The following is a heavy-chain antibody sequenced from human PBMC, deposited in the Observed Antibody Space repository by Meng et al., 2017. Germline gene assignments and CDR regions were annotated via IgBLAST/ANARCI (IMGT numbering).Heavy chain of an antibody. CDR2: INTNTGNP. CDR1: GYTFTSYA. CDR3: ARLVAGTFGQLFDP. J-gene: IGHJ5*02. Sequence: QVQPVQSGAEVKKPGASVKVSCKASGYTFTSYAMNWVRQAPGQGLEWMGWINTNTGNPTYAQGFTGRFVFSLDTSVSTAYLQISSLKAEDTAVYYCARLVAGTFGQLFDPWGQGTLVTVSS. D-gene: IGHD2-15*01. V-gene: IGHV7-4-1*02.